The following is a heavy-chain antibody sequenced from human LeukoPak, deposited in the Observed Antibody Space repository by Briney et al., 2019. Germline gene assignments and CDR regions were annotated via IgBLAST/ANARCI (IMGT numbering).Heavy chain of an antibody. V-gene: IGHV4-34*01. CDR1: GGSFSGYY. J-gene: IGHJ4*02. Sequence: SESLSLTCAVYGGSFSGYYWSWIRQPPGKGLEWLGEINHRGSTNSDPSLKSRVTISVDTSKNQFSLKLSSVTAADTAVYYCARAMYCDYNYWGQGTLVTVSS. D-gene: IGHD4-17*01. CDR2: INHRGST. CDR3: ARAMYCDYNY.